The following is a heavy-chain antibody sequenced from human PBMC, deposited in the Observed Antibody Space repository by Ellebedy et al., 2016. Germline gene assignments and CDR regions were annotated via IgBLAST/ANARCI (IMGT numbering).Heavy chain of an antibody. CDR1: GYTFTGYY. CDR3: ARVGAYYDILTGYHTEYYFDY. CDR2: INPNSGGT. J-gene: IGHJ4*02. Sequence: ASVKVSCKASGYTFTGYYMHWVRQAPGQGLEWMGWINPNSGGTNYAQKFQGRVTITRDTSASTAYMELSSLRSEDTAVYYCARVGAYYDILTGYHTEYYFDYWGQGTLVTVSS. D-gene: IGHD3-9*01. V-gene: IGHV1-2*02.